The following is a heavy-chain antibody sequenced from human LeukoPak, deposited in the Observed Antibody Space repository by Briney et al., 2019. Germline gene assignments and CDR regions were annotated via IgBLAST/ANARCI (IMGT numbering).Heavy chain of an antibody. D-gene: IGHD6-13*01. V-gene: IGHV3-13*01. CDR1: GFTFSSYD. J-gene: IGHJ2*01. CDR2: IGTAGEI. CDR3: ARAAYSSTWYSRYFDL. Sequence: PGRSLRLSCAASGFTFSSYDIHWVRQATGKGLEWVSGIGTAGEIYYPGFVKGRFTISRENAKNSLYLQMNSLRAGDTAVYYCARAAYSSTWYSRYFDLWGRGTLVTVSS.